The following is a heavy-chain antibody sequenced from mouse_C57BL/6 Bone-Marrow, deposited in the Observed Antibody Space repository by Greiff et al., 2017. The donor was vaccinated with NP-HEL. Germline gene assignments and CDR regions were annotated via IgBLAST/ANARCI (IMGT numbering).Heavy chain of an antibody. J-gene: IGHJ1*03. D-gene: IGHD1-1*01. CDR1: YTFSRRVH. CDR3: SEDSAVYYCAGNYGSSPCWYLDV. CDR2: GQGLEWIG. Sequence: VQLQQSGPELARPWASVKISCQAFYTFSRRVHFAIRDTNYWMQWVKQRPGQGLEWIGAIYPGIGDTSYNQKSKGKATLTADKSSRTAYMQLSSLTSEDSAVYYCAGNYGSSPCWYLDVWGTGTTVTVSS. V-gene: IGHV1-87*01.